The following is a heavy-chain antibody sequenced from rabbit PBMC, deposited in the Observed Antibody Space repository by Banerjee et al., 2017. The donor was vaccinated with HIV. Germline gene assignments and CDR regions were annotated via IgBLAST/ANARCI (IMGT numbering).Heavy chain of an antibody. D-gene: IGHD8-1*01. V-gene: IGHV1S47*01. CDR2: IYIGDGST. CDR1: GFDFSGNA. CDR3: ARGGSSVDIGDL. J-gene: IGHJ4*01. Sequence: QEQLEESGGDLVKPEGSLTLTCTASGFDFSGNAWICWVRQAPGKGLEWIACIYIGDGSTDYASWVNGRFTVSRSTSLNTVDLKMTSLTAADTATYFCARGGSSVDIGDLWGQGTLVTVS.